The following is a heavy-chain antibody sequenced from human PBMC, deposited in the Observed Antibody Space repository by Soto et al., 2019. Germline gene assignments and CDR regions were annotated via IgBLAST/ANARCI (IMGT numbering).Heavy chain of an antibody. Sequence: PSETLSLTCTVRGDSITNNYWNWLRQPPGKGLEWIGYFRDSRSPTYNPSLKSRVTISVDSSRNQFSLKLTSVTAADTAIYYCAREDRGNSPLDYWGQGILVPVSS. CDR3: AREDRGNSPLDY. V-gene: IGHV4-59*01. CDR2: FRDSRSP. CDR1: GDSITNNY. J-gene: IGHJ4*02. D-gene: IGHD4-4*01.